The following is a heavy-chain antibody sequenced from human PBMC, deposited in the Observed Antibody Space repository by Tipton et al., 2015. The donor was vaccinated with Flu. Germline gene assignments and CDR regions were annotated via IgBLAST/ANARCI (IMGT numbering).Heavy chain of an antibody. D-gene: IGHD5/OR15-5a*01. Sequence: TLSLTCTVSGGSISSYYWSWIRQPPGKGLEWIGYIYYSGSTYYNPSLKSRVTISVDTSKNQFSLKLSSVTAADTAVYYCARDLRLDYFDYWGQGTLVTVSS. CDR1: GGSISSYY. CDR2: IYYSGST. CDR3: ARDLRLDYFDY. J-gene: IGHJ4*02. V-gene: IGHV4-59*12.